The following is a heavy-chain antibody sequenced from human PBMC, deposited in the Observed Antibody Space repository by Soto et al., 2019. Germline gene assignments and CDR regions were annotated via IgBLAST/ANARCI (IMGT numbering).Heavy chain of an antibody. J-gene: IGHJ3*02. CDR1: GGSISSGAYY. CDR2: IYYSGST. D-gene: IGHD4-17*01. V-gene: IGHV4-31*03. Sequence: QVQLQESGPGLVKPSQTLSLTCTVFGGSISSGAYYWSWIRQHPGKGLEWIGYIYYSGSTYYNPCLKSRGTISVDTSTNQFSLKLSSVTAADKAVYYCGGDPHGHYGRGETFDIWGQGTMVTVSS. CDR3: GGDPHGHYGRGETFDI.